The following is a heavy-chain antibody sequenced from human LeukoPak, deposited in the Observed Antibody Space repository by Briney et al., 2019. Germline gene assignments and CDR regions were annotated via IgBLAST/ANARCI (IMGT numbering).Heavy chain of an antibody. V-gene: IGHV1-18*01. J-gene: IGHJ5*02. CDR2: ISAHNGNT. D-gene: IGHD2-8*01. Sequence: ASVKVSCKASGYTFTSYGISWVRQAPGQGLEWMGWISAHNGNTNYAQKLQGRVTMTTDTSTSSAYMELRSLRSDDTAVYYCARDSIVLMVYAMPNWFDPWGQGTLVTVSS. CDR3: ARDSIVLMVYAMPNWFDP. CDR1: GYTFTSYG.